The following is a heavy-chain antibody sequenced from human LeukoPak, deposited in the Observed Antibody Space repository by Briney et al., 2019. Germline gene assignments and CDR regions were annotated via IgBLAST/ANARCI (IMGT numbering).Heavy chain of an antibody. CDR2: LYYSGST. J-gene: IGHJ4*02. V-gene: IGHV4-59*01. Sequence: SETLSLTCTVSGGSISSYYWSWIRQPPGKGLEWIGYLYYSGSTSYNPSLKSRVTISIDPSKNQISLKLSSVTTADTAVYYCARLNDFWSGFMGLGYFDSWGQGTLVTVSS. D-gene: IGHD3-3*01. CDR1: GGSISSYY. CDR3: ARLNDFWSGFMGLGYFDS.